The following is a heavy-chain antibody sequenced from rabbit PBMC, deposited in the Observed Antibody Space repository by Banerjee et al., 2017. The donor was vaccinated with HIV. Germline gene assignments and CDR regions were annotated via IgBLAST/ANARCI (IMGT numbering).Heavy chain of an antibody. J-gene: IGHJ4*01. CDR3: ARGDPSYVDFNL. D-gene: IGHD7-1*01. V-gene: IGHV1S45*01. CDR1: GFTLSSYW. CDR2: IGAGSSGNT. Sequence: QEQLVESGGGLVQPEGSLTLTCKASGFTLSSYWMWWVRQAPGKGLEWIACIGAGSSGNTYYASWAKGRFTISKTSSTTVTLQMTSLTVADTATYFCARGDPSYVDFNLWGQGTLVTVS.